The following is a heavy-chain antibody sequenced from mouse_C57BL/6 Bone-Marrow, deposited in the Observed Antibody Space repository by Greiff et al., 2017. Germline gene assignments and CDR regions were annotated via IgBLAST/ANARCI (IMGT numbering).Heavy chain of an antibody. J-gene: IGHJ3*01. CDR2: IDPSDSYT. V-gene: IGHV1-69*01. CDR1: GYTFTSYW. CDR3: ARGGLRAWFAY. Sequence: QVQLQQPGAELVMPGASVKLSCKASGYTFTSYWMHWVKQRPGQGLEWIGEIDPSDSYTNYNQKFKGKSTLTVDKSSSTAYMQLSSLTSEDSAVYYCARGGLRAWFAYWGQGTLVTVSA. D-gene: IGHD2-4*01.